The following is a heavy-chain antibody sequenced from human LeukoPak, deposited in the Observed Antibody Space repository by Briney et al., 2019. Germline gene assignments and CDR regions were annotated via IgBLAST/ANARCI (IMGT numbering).Heavy chain of an antibody. CDR1: GFTFSNAW. CDR3: TTDLRLEYYYDSIETGY. CDR2: IKSKTDGGTT. D-gene: IGHD3-22*01. V-gene: IGHV3-15*01. Sequence: GGSLRPSCAASGFTFSNAWMSWVRQAPGKGLEWVGRIKSKTDGGTTDYAAPVKGRFTISRDDSRNTLYLQMNSLKTEDTAVYYCTTDLRLEYYYDSIETGYWGQGTLVTVSS. J-gene: IGHJ4*02.